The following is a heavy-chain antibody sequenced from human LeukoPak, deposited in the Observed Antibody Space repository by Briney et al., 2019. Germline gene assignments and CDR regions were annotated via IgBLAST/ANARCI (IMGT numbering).Heavy chain of an antibody. CDR3: AVSTGFGELAY. CDR2: IYYSGST. D-gene: IGHD3-10*01. V-gene: IGHV4-59*12. J-gene: IGHJ4*02. CDR1: GGSISSYY. Sequence: SETLSLTCTVSGGSISSYYWSWIRQPPGKGLEWIGYIYYSGSTNYNPSLKSRVTMSVGTSKNQFSLKLSSVTAADTAVYYCAVSTGFGELAYWGQGTLVTVSS.